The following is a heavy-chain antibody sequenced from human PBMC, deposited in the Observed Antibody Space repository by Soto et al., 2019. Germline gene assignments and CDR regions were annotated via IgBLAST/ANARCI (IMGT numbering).Heavy chain of an antibody. J-gene: IGHJ6*02. V-gene: IGHV4-4*02. CDR1: GGSISSSNW. CDR2: IYHSGST. D-gene: IGHD6-13*01. CDR3: ARGRGFEGKYSSSWPETYYYYGMDV. Sequence: SETLSLTCAVSGGSISSSNWWSWVRQPPGKGLEWIGEIYHSGSTNYNPSLKSRVTISVDKSKNQFSLKLSSVTAADTAVYYCARGRGFEGKYSSSWPETYYYYGMDVWGQGTTVTVSS.